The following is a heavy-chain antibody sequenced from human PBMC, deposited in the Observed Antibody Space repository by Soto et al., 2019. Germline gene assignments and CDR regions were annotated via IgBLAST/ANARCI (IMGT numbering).Heavy chain of an antibody. J-gene: IGHJ4*02. D-gene: IGHD5-12*01. CDR3: ARGVALHY. CDR2: MNPNSGNT. CDR1: RYTLTSCD. V-gene: IGHV1-8*01. Sequence: GASVKASWKGSRYTLTSCDIHWVRQATGQGLEWMGWMNPNSGNTGYAQKFQGRVTMTRNTSINKAFMELSSLRSEDTAVSSWARGVALHYWGQGTLVTVSS.